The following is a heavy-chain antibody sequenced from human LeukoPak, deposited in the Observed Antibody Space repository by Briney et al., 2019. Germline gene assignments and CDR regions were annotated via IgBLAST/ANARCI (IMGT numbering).Heavy chain of an antibody. J-gene: IGHJ2*01. D-gene: IGHD4-23*01. V-gene: IGHV4-59*08. CDR1: GGSISSYF. CDR2: IYYSGST. CDR3: ARSVVTLYWYFDL. Sequence: SETLSLTCTVSGGSISSYFWSWIRQPPGKGLEWIGNIYYSGSTNYNPSLESRVTISVDTSKNQLSLKLSSVTAADAAVYYCARSVVTLYWYFDLWGRGTLVTVSS.